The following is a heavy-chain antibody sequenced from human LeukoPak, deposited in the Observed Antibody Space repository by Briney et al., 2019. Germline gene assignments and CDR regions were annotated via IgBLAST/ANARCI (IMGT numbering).Heavy chain of an antibody. J-gene: IGHJ4*02. CDR2: ISGYNGNT. V-gene: IGHV1-18*01. CDR3: ARGPGFFFMKNRGLRY. D-gene: IGHD3-10*01. Sequence: ASVKVSCKASGYNFTGYGLAWVRQAPGQGLEWLGRISGYNGNTNHAQNVQGRVTMTTDTSTGTPYMELRSLRSDDTAVYYCARGPGFFFMKNRGLRYWGQGTPVIVSS. CDR1: GYNFTGYG.